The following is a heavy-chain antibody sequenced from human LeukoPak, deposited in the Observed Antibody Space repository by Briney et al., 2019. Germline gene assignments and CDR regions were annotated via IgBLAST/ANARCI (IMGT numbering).Heavy chain of an antibody. Sequence: ASVKVSCKASGGTFSSYAISWVRQAPGQGLEWMGRIIPIFGTANYAQKFQGRVTITTDESTSTAYVELSSLRSEDTAVYYCARDSLEMVLDYWGQGTLVTVSS. CDR3: ARDSLEMVLDY. CDR1: GGTFSSYA. CDR2: IIPIFGTA. D-gene: IGHD3-10*01. J-gene: IGHJ4*02. V-gene: IGHV1-69*05.